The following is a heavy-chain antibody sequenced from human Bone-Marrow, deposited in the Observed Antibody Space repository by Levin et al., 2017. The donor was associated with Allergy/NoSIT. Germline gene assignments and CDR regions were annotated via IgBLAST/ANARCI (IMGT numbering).Heavy chain of an antibody. V-gene: IGHV3-30-3*01. CDR1: GFTFSSYA. CDR3: ARDLGLDYGDYRDTYYYYGMDV. Sequence: PGGSLRLSCAASGFTFSSYAMHWVRQAPGKGLEWVAVISYDGSNKYYADSVKGRFTISRDNSKNTLYLQMNSLRAEDTAVYYCARDLGLDYGDYRDTYYYYGMDVWGQGTTVTVSS. CDR2: ISYDGSNK. D-gene: IGHD4-17*01. J-gene: IGHJ6*02.